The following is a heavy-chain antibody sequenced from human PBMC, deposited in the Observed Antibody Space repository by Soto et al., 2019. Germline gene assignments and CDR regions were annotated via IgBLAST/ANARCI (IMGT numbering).Heavy chain of an antibody. J-gene: IGHJ6*02. D-gene: IGHD1-26*01. CDR2: INPSGSST. V-gene: IGHV1-46*01. CDR1: EYTFTSNY. Sequence: GASVKVSCKASEYTFTSNYMHWVRQAPGQGLEWMGIINPSGSSTSYAQNFQGRVTMTRDTSTSTVYMELSSLRSEDTADYYCASGRVGATPLYYYAMDVWGQGTTVTVSS. CDR3: ASGRVGATPLYYYAMDV.